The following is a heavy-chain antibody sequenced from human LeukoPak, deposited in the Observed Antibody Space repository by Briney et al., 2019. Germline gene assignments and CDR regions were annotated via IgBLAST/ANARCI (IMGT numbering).Heavy chain of an antibody. Sequence: SGTLSLTCAVSGGSITTNNWWSWVRQSPGKGLEWIGSIYYSGSTYYNPSLKSRVTISVDTSKNQFSLKLSSVTAADTAVYYCARGIKPGDDAFDIWGQGTMVTVSS. CDR2: IYYSGST. J-gene: IGHJ3*02. D-gene: IGHD1-14*01. CDR1: GGSITTNNW. V-gene: IGHV4-4*02. CDR3: ARGIKPGDDAFDI.